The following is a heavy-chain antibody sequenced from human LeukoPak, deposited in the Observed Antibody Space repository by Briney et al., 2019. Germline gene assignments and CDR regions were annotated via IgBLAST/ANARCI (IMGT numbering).Heavy chain of an antibody. CDR2: INHSGST. J-gene: IGHJ4*02. V-gene: IGHV4-34*01. Sequence: SETLSLTCAVYGGSFSGYYWSWLRQPPGKGLEWIGEINHSGSTNYNPSLKSRVTISVDTSKNQFSLKLSSVTAADTAVYYCARAGIVVALDYWGQGTLVTVSS. CDR1: GGSFSGYY. D-gene: IGHD3-22*01. CDR3: ARAGIVVALDY.